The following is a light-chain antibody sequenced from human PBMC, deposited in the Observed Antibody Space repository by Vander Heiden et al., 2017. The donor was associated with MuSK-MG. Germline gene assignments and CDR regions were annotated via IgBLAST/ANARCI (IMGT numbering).Light chain of an antibody. J-gene: IGKJ4*01. CDR1: QSVSSSY. CDR2: GAS. CDR3: QQDNSSPIT. V-gene: IGKV3-20*01. Sequence: EIVLTQSPGTLSLSPGERATLSCRASQSVSSSYFAWYQQKPGQAPRLLIYGASSRATGIPDRFSGSGSGTDFTLTISRLEPEDFAVYYCQQDNSSPITFGGGTKVEIK.